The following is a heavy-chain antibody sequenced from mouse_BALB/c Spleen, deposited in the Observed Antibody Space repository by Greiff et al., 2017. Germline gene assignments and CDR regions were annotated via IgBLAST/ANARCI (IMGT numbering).Heavy chain of an antibody. CDR3: AGSVRSYFDY. Sequence: VQLQQSGAELVKPGASVKLSCTASGFNFKDTYMHWVKQRPEQGLEWIGRIDPANGNTKYDPKFQGKATITADTSSNTAYLQLSSLTSEDTAVYYCAGSVRSYFDYGGQGTTLTVSS. V-gene: IGHV14-3*02. CDR1: GFNFKDTY. CDR2: IDPANGNT. J-gene: IGHJ2*01. D-gene: IGHD1-1*01.